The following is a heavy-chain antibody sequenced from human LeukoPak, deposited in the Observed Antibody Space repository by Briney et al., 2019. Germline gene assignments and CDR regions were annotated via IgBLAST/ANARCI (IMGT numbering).Heavy chain of an antibody. D-gene: IGHD5-18*01. CDR3: AKCGDPSMGHAFDI. CDR1: GFTFRNYG. Sequence: GGSWRLSCAASGFTFRNYGMLWVRQAPGKAREWVAVISHDGTQKFYARYMKGCQTISRDNSKNTLCLQMNSLRAVDAAVYYCAKCGDPSMGHAFDIWGQGTLVTVSS. V-gene: IGHV3-30*18. CDR2: ISHDGTQK. J-gene: IGHJ3*02.